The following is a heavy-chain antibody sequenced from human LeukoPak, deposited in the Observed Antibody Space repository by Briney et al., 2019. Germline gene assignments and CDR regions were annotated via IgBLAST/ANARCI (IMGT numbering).Heavy chain of an antibody. Sequence: ASVKVSCKASGYTFTSYYMHWVRQAPGQGLEWMGVINPSGGSTSYAQKFQGRVTMTRDTSTSTLYMELSSLRSEDTAVYYCARDSGNSDYYDSSGYSAYWGQGTLVTVSS. CDR1: GYTFTSYY. J-gene: IGHJ4*02. CDR2: INPSGGST. CDR3: ARDSGNSDYYDSSGYSAY. D-gene: IGHD3-22*01. V-gene: IGHV1-46*01.